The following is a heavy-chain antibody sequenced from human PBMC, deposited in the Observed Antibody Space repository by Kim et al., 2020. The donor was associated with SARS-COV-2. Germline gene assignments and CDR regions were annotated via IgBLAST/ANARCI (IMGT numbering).Heavy chain of an antibody. V-gene: IGHV3-23*03. CDR3: AKDHCSSTSCYLFDY. Sequence: DPVKRRSTISRDKSKNTLYLQMNSLRAEDTAVYYCAKDHCSSTSCYLFDYWGQGTLVTVSS. J-gene: IGHJ4*02. D-gene: IGHD2-2*01.